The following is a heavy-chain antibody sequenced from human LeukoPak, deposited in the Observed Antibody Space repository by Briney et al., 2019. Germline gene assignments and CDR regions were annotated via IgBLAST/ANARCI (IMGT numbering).Heavy chain of an antibody. V-gene: IGHV4-39*07. CDR2: IYYSGST. Sequence: KTSETLSLTCTVSGGSISSSSYYWGWIRQPPGKGLEWIVSIYYSGSTYYNPSLKSRVTISVDTSKNQFSPKLSSVTAADTAVYYCARETPNVLLGVYYFDYWGQGTLVTVSS. CDR1: GGSISSSSYY. J-gene: IGHJ4*02. CDR3: ARETPNVLLGVYYFDY. D-gene: IGHD3-10*01.